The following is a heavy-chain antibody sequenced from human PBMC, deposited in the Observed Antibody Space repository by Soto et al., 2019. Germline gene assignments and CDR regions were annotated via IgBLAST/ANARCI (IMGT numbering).Heavy chain of an antibody. CDR1: GGSLSGYY. D-gene: IGHD1-1*01. J-gene: IGHJ4*02. CDR3: ARDKITGLFDY. Sequence: QVQLQQWGAGLLKPSETLSLTCAVYGGSLSGYYWTWIRQPPGTGLEWIGEINHSGSTNYNPSLKSRVTISVHTSKHPFSLKLTSVTAAHTAVYYCARDKITGLFDYWGQGTLVTVSS. CDR2: INHSGST. V-gene: IGHV4-34*01.